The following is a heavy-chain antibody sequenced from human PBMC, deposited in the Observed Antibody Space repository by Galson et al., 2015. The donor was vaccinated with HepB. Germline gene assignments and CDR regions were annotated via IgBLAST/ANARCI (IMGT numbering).Heavy chain of an antibody. D-gene: IGHD2-2*01. Sequence: SLRLSCAASGFTFSSYSMNWVRQAPGKGLEWVSSISSSSSYIYYADSVKGRFTIPRDNAKNSLYLQMNSLRAEDTAVYYCARALENSKALGYCSSTSCSPFDYWGQGTLVTVSS. V-gene: IGHV3-21*01. CDR2: ISSSSSYI. CDR3: ARALENSKALGYCSSTSCSPFDY. CDR1: GFTFSSYS. J-gene: IGHJ4*02.